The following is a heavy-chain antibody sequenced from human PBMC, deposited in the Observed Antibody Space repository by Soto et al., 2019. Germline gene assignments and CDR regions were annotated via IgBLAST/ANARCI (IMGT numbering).Heavy chain of an antibody. CDR1: GFTFSSYG. Sequence: GGSLRLSCAASGFTFSSYGMHWVRQAPGKGLEWVAVISYDGSNKYYADSVKGRFTISRDNSKNTLYLQMNSLRAEDTAVYYCAKDLIRLGYSYGMSVWAQRTTVPVSS. CDR3: AKDLIRLGYSYGMSV. V-gene: IGHV3-30*18. J-gene: IGHJ6*02. D-gene: IGHD5-12*01. CDR2: ISYDGSNK.